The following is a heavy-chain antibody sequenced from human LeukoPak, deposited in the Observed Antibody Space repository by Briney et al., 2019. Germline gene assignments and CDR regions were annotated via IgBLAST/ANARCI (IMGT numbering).Heavy chain of an antibody. CDR2: VFHSGST. Sequence: PSETLSLTCTVSGGSISSYYWSWIRQPPGKGLEWMGYVFHSGSTNYNPSLKSRVSMSIDMSKSQFSLKLTSLTATDTAVYFCARSWAVAGAFDYWGRGTLVTVSS. V-gene: IGHV4-59*01. CDR1: GGSISSYY. CDR3: ARSWAVAGAFDY. J-gene: IGHJ4*02. D-gene: IGHD6-19*01.